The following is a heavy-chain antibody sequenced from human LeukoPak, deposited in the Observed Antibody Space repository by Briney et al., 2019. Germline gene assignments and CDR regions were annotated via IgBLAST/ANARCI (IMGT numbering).Heavy chain of an antibody. CDR1: GYTFTGYY. J-gene: IGHJ6*02. CDR2: INPNSGGT. CDR3: ARGAAAGRPSYYYYGMDV. Sequence: ASVKVSCKASGYTFTGYYMHWVRQAPGQGLEWMGWINPNSGGTNYAQKFQGRVTMTRDTSISTAYMELSRLRSDDTAVYYCARGAAAGRPSYYYYGMDVWGQGTTVTVSS. V-gene: IGHV1-2*02. D-gene: IGHD6-13*01.